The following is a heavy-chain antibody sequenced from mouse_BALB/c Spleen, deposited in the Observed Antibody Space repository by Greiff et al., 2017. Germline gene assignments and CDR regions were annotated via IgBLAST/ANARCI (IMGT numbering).Heavy chain of an antibody. Sequence: VQLQESGAELAKPGASVKMSCKASGYTFTSYWMHWVKQRPGQGLEWIGYINPSTGYTEYNQKFKDKATLTADKSSSTAYMQLSSLTSEDSAVYYCALYGSSAWFAYWGQGTLVTVSA. V-gene: IGHV1-7*01. D-gene: IGHD1-1*01. J-gene: IGHJ3*01. CDR3: ALYGSSAWFAY. CDR2: INPSTGYT. CDR1: GYTFTSYW.